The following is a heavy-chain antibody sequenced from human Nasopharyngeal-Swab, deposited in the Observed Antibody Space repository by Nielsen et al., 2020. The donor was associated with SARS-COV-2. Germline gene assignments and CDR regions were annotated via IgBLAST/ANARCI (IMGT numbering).Heavy chain of an antibody. J-gene: IGHJ4*02. CDR3: ARVRDNGYYFDS. V-gene: IGHV4-30-4*01. CDR2: ISYRGTT. D-gene: IGHD5-24*01. CDR1: GGSISSRDYY. Sequence: SETLSLTCTVSGGSISSRDYYWSWIRQSPGKGLDWIGYISYRGTTDYNPTLQSRVAMSVDTSKNEFSLKVMSVTASDTATYYCARVRDNGYYFDSWGQGTLVTVSS.